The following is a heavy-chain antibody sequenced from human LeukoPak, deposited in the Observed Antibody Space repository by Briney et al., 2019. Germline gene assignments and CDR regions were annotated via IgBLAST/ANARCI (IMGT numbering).Heavy chain of an antibody. CDR3: AREGGGSCHDN. V-gene: IGHV1-2*02. Sequence: RASVKVSCKASGYTFTGYYMHWVRQAPRQGLEWMGWINPNSGGTNYAEKFQGRVTMTRDTSISTAFMELSRLRSDDTAVYYCAREGGGSCHDNWGQGTLVTVSS. CDR1: GYTFTGYY. J-gene: IGHJ4*02. D-gene: IGHD2-15*01. CDR2: INPNSGGT.